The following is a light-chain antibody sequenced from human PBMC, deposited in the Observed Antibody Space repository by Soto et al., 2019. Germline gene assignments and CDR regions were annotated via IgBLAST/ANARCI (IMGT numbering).Light chain of an antibody. CDR1: QSVSSSS. CDR2: GAS. V-gene: IGKV3-20*01. J-gene: IGKJ2*01. CDR3: QQYGGSPLVT. Sequence: EIVLTQSPGILSLCPGERATLSCRASQSVSSSSLAWYQQKPGQAPRLLVYGASSRATGIPDRFSGSGSGTDFTLTISRLEPEDFAVYYCQQYGGSPLVTFGQGTKLEIK.